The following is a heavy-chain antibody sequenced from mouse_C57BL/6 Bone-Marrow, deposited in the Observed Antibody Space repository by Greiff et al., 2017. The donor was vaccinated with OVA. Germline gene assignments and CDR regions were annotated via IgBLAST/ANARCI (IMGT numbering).Heavy chain of an antibody. V-gene: IGHV1-50*01. CDR1: GYTFTSYW. D-gene: IGHD2-2*01. J-gene: IGHJ2*01. Sequence: VQLQQPGAELVKPGASVKLSCKASGYTFTSYWMQWVKQRPGQGLEWIGEIDPADSYTNYNQKFKGKATLPVDTSSSTAYMQLSSLTSEVSAVSYVACAFYSGYDSAAYWGQGTPLTVSS. CDR2: IDPADSYT. CDR3: ACAFYSGYDSAAY.